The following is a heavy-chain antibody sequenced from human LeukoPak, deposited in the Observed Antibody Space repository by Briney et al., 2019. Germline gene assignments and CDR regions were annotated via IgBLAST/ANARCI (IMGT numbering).Heavy chain of an antibody. CDR1: GFTFSSYS. Sequence: HGGSLRLSCAASGFTFSSYSMNWVRQAPGKGLERVSSISSSSYIYYAHSVKGRFTISRDNAKNSLYLQMNSLRAEDTAVFYCASAVVVTAGRAFDIWGQGTMVTVSS. D-gene: IGHD2-21*02. CDR3: ASAVVVTAGRAFDI. J-gene: IGHJ3*02. CDR2: ISSSSYI. V-gene: IGHV3-21*01.